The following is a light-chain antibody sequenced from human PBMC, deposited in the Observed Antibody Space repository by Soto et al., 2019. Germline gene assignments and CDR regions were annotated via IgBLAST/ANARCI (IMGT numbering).Light chain of an antibody. CDR1: QSVSSY. Sequence: LGMTHSPATLSLSPGQRATLSCRASQSVSSYLAWHQQKPGHAPTLLIYDASNRTTGIPASCSGSGSGTDFTLTISSRQPDDFATYYCQQYNSYSPWTFGQGTKVDIK. CDR3: QQYNSYSPWT. CDR2: DAS. J-gene: IGKJ1*01. V-gene: IGKV3D-15*01.